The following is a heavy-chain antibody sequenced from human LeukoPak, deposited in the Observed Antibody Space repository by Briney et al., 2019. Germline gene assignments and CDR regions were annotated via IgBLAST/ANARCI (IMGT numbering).Heavy chain of an antibody. CDR2: ISGSGGST. CDR3: AKAIYDSGGYSYYYYMDV. Sequence: GGSLRLSCAASGFTFSSYAMSWVRQAPGKGLEWVSAISGSGGSTYYADSVKGRFTISRDNSKNTLYLQMNSLRAEDTAVYYCAKAIYDSGGYSYYYYMDVWGKGTTVTVSS. CDR1: GFTFSSYA. V-gene: IGHV3-23*01. J-gene: IGHJ6*03. D-gene: IGHD3-22*01.